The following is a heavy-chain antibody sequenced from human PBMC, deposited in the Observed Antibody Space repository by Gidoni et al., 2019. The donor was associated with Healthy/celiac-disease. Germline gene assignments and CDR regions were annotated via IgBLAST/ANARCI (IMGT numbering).Heavy chain of an antibody. J-gene: IGHJ4*02. CDR2: IYYSGST. D-gene: IGHD2-2*02. CDR1: GGSISSGAYY. V-gene: IGHV4-30-4*01. CDR3: ARDAEGYCSSTSCYTSFFDY. Sequence: QVQLQESGPGLVKPSQPLSLTCTVSGGSISSGAYYWSWIRQPPGKGLEWIGYIYYSGSTYYNPSLKSRVTISVDTSKNQFSLKLSSVTAADTAVYYCARDAEGYCSSTSCYTSFFDYWGQGTLVTVSS.